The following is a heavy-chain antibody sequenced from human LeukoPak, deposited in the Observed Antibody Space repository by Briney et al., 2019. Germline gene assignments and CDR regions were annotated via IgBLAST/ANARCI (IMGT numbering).Heavy chain of an antibody. V-gene: IGHV3-23*01. J-gene: IGHJ4*02. CDR3: TRDYRGTFDY. CDR2: ITSSGNTT. CDR1: GFTFSFYA. D-gene: IGHD1-26*01. Sequence: GGSLRLSCAASGFTFSFYAMSWVRQAPGKGLEWVAGITSSGNTTYYADPVKGRFTISRDNSRNILYLQMNSLRAEDTAVYYCTRDYRGTFDYWGQGTLATVSS.